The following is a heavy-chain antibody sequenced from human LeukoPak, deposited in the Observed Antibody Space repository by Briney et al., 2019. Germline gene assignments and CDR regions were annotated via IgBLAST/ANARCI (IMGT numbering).Heavy chain of an antibody. CDR1: GYTFTSYA. CDR2: INPSNGGA. J-gene: IGHJ4*02. CDR3: ARWYYYDSSGYNFDY. D-gene: IGHD3-22*01. Sequence: ASVKVSCKASGYTFTSYAIHWVRQAPGQGLEWMGRINPSNGGADFAQEFQGRVTMTRDTSISTAYMELSGLTSDDTAVYYCARWYYYDSSGYNFDYWGQGTLVTVSS. V-gene: IGHV1-2*06.